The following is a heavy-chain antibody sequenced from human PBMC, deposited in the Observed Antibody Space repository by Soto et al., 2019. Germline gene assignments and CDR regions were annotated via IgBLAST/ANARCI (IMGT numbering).Heavy chain of an antibody. CDR1: VGSISSSNW. CDR2: IYHSGST. D-gene: IGHD6-19*01. J-gene: IGHJ6*02. V-gene: IGHV4-4*02. CDR3: ARVSGRYYYGMDV. Sequence: QVQLQESGPGLVKPSGTLSLTCAVSVGSISSSNWWSWVRQPPGKGLEWIGDIYHSGSTNYNPSLKSRVTISVDKSQNTSSLKLSSVTAADTAVYYCARVSGRYYYGMDVWGQGTTVTVSS.